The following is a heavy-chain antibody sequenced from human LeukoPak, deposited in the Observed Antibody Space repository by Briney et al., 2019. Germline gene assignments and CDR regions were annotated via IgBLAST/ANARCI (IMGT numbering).Heavy chain of an antibody. CDR3: VAYGGFRAFDI. V-gene: IGHV4-59*08. CDR2: IYYSGST. J-gene: IGHJ3*02. D-gene: IGHD4-17*01. Sequence: SETLTLTCTVSGGSISSYYWSWVRQPPGKGLEWIGYIYYSGSTNYNPSLKSRLNISLDTSKRQSSLKLSTVTAADTAVYYCVAYGGFRAFDIWGQGAMVAVS. CDR1: GGSISSYY.